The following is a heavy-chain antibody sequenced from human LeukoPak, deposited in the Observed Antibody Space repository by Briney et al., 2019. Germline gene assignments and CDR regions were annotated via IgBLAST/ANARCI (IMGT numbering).Heavy chain of an antibody. CDR1: GFTFSSYA. D-gene: IGHD1-26*01. CDR2: ITGSGGRT. J-gene: IGHJ4*02. Sequence: PGGSLRLSCAASGFTFSSYAMNWGRQAPGKGLEWVSAITGSGGRTYYADSVKGRFTISRDNSKNTLYLQMNSLRAEDTAIYYCAKEYTGTFSPFPSYFDNWGQGTLVTVSS. CDR3: AKEYTGTFSPFPSYFDN. V-gene: IGHV3-23*01.